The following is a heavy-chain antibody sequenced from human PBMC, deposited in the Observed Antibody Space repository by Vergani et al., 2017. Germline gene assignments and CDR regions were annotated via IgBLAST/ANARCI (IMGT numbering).Heavy chain of an antibody. CDR2: INTNTGNP. Sequence: QVQLVQSGSELKKPGASVKVSCEASGYTFTDYAMTWVRQAPGQGLEWMGWINTNTGNPTYAQGFTGRFVFSLDTSVSTAYLQINSLKAEDTAVYYCATKSCGTPGCQRGYFREWGQGTLVTVSS. CDR3: ATKSCGTPGCQRGYFRE. D-gene: IGHD1-1*01. J-gene: IGHJ1*01. CDR1: GYTFTDYA. V-gene: IGHV7-4-1*02.